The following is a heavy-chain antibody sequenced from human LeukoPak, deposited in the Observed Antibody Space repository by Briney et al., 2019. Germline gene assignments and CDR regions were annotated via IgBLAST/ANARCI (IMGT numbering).Heavy chain of an antibody. J-gene: IGHJ4*02. CDR3: ARDPPAVAANTYG. CDR1: GVTVSNNY. D-gene: IGHD6-6*01. CDR2: IYSGGNT. V-gene: IGHV3-66*01. Sequence: GGSLRLSCAASGVTVSNNYMNWVRQAPGKALEGVSLIYSGGNTYYADSVKGRFTISRDNSKNTLYLQMNSLRAEDTAVYYCARDPPAVAANTYGWGQGTLVTVSS.